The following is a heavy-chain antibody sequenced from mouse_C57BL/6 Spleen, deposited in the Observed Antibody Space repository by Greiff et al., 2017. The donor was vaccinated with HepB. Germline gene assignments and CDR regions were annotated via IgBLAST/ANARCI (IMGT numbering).Heavy chain of an antibody. V-gene: IGHV14-4*01. Sequence: VQLKESGAELVRPGASVKLSCTASGFNIKDDYMHWVKQRPEQGLEWIGWIDPENGDTEYASKFQGKATITADTSSNTAYLQLSSLTSEDPAVYYWTSGYLAYWGQGTLVTVSA. CDR3: TSGYLAY. J-gene: IGHJ3*01. D-gene: IGHD2-2*01. CDR2: IDPENGDT. CDR1: GFNIKDDY.